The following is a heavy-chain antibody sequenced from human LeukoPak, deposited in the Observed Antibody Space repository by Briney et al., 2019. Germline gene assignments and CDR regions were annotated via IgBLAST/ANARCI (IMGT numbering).Heavy chain of an antibody. D-gene: IGHD3-9*01. V-gene: IGHV3-30*03. CDR3: ATSLPLLRYFDWLLQGFDY. CDR1: GFTFSSYG. J-gene: IGHJ4*02. CDR2: ISYDGSNK. Sequence: GGSLRLSCAASGFTFSSYGMHWVRQAPGKGLEWVAVISYDGSNKYYADSVKGRFTISRDNSKNTLYLQMNSLRAEDTAVYYCATSLPLLRYFDWLLQGFDYWGQGTLVTVSS.